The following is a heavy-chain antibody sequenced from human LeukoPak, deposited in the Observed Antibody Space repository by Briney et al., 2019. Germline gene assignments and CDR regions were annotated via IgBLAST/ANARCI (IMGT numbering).Heavy chain of an antibody. Sequence: GASVKVSCKASGYTFTGYYMHWVRQAPGQGLEWMGWINPNSGGTNYAQKFQGRVTMTRDTSISTAYMELSRLRSDDTAVYYCARDAGPGNYVRNWFDPWGQGTLVTVSS. D-gene: IGHD4-11*01. J-gene: IGHJ5*02. CDR2: INPNSGGT. CDR3: ARDAGPGNYVRNWFDP. CDR1: GYTFTGYY. V-gene: IGHV1-2*02.